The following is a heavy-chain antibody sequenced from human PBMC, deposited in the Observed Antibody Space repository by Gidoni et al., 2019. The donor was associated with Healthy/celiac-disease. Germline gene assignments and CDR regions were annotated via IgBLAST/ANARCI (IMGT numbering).Heavy chain of an antibody. CDR3: ARDLIVPAAGYYYYYGMDV. CDR2: IWYDGSNK. D-gene: IGHD2-2*01. V-gene: IGHV3-33*01. J-gene: IGHJ6*02. CDR1: GFTFSSYG. Sequence: VQPGRSLRLSCAASGFTFSSYGMHWVRQAPGKGLEWVAVIWYDGSNKYYADSVKGRFTISRDNSKNTLYLQMNSLRAEDTAVYYCARDLIVPAAGYYYYYGMDVWGQGTTVTVSS.